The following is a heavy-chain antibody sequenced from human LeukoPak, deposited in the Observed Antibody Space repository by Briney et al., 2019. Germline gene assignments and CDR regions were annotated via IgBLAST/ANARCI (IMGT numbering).Heavy chain of an antibody. CDR1: GFTFGSYA. D-gene: IGHD5-12*01. V-gene: IGHV3-15*01. J-gene: IGHJ6*02. Sequence: GRSLRLSCAASGFTFGSYAMHWVRQAPGKGLEWVGRIKSKTDGGTTDYAAPVKGRFTISRDDSKNTLYLQMNSLKTEDTAVYYCTTGYSNPYYYYGMDVWGQGTTVTVSS. CDR2: IKSKTDGGTT. CDR3: TTGYSNPYYYYGMDV.